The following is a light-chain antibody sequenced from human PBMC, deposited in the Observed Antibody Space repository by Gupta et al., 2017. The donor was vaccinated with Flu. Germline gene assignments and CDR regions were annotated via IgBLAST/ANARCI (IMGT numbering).Light chain of an antibody. Sequence: DIQMTQSPSTLSASVVDRVTITCRASQSISSWLAWYQQEPGKAPKLLIYKASSLESAVPSRFSGSGSGTEFTLTISSLQPDDVATYYCQQYNSYPRSFGPGTKLEIK. J-gene: IGKJ2*03. CDR2: KAS. CDR3: QQYNSYPRS. V-gene: IGKV1-5*03. CDR1: QSISSW.